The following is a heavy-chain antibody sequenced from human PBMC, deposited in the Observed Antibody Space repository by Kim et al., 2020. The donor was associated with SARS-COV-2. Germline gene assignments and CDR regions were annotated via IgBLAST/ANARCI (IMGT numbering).Heavy chain of an antibody. D-gene: IGHD6-19*01. J-gene: IGHJ4*02. CDR2: ISSSSYI. Sequence: GGSLRLSCAASGFTFSSYSMNWVRQAPGNGLEWVSSISSSSYIYYADSVKGRFTISRDNAKNSLYLQMNSLRAEDTAVYYCARSIAVALLGDYWGQGTLVTVSS. CDR1: GFTFSSYS. V-gene: IGHV3-21*01. CDR3: ARSIAVALLGDY.